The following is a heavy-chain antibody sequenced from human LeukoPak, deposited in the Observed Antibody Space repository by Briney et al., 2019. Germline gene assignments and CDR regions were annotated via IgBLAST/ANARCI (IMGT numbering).Heavy chain of an antibody. CDR2: IYPGDSDT. CDR1: GYSFTNSW. J-gene: IGHJ6*03. D-gene: IGHD6-13*01. V-gene: IGHV5-51*01. Sequence: GESLKISCKGSGYSFTNSWIAWVRHLPGKGLEWMGIIYPGDSDTRYSPSFQGQVTISADKSISTAYLQWSSLKASDTAMYYCARRRSSSYYYMDVWGKGTTVTVSS. CDR3: ARRRSSSYYYMDV.